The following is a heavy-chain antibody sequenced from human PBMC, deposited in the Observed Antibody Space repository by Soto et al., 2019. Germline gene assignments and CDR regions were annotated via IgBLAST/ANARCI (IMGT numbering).Heavy chain of an antibody. CDR3: ARGWIQLHY. V-gene: IGHV4-59*01. CDR1: GGSISSYY. CDR2: IYYNGHT. D-gene: IGHD5-18*01. Sequence: RSLTCTVSGGSISSYYWSWIRQPPGKGLEWIGYIYYNGHTYYNPSLKSRVTISVDTSKNQFSLKLRSVTAADTAVYYCARGWIQLHYSGPGTMVTVYS. J-gene: IGHJ4*02.